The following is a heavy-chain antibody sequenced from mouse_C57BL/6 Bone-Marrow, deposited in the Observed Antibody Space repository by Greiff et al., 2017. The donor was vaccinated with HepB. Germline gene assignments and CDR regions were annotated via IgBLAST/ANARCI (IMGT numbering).Heavy chain of an antibody. CDR2: IYPGSGST. CDR1: GYTFTSYW. J-gene: IGHJ4*01. D-gene: IGHD1-1*02. Sequence: VQLQQPGAELVKPGASVKMSCKASGYTFTSYWITWVKQRPGQGLEWIGDIYPGSGSTNYNEKFKSKATLTVDTSTSTAYMQISNLTSEDSAVYYLARLVGRGYAMDYWGQGTSVTVSS. CDR3: ARLVGRGYAMDY. V-gene: IGHV1-55*01.